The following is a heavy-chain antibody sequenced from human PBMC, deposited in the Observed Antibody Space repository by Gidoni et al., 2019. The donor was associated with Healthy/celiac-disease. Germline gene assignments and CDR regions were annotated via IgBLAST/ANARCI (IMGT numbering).Heavy chain of an antibody. J-gene: IGHJ1*01. Sequence: EVQLVESGGGLVQPGGSLRLSCAASGFTFSSYAMSWVRQAPGKGLEWGAAISGSGGSTYYADSVKGRFTISRDNSKNTLYLQMNSLRAEDTAVYYCAKDSHQYYYDSSGYVEYFQHWGQGTLVTVSS. CDR1: GFTFSSYA. V-gene: IGHV3-23*04. CDR3: AKDSHQYYYDSSGYVEYFQH. CDR2: ISGSGGST. D-gene: IGHD3-22*01.